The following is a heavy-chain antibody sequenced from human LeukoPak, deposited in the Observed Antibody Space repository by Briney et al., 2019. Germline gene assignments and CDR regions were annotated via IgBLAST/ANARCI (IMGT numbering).Heavy chain of an antibody. Sequence: PGGSLRLSCAASGFTVRSNYMSWVRQAPGKGLEWVSLIYSGGSTFYADSVKGRFTISRDNSKNTLYLQMNSLRAEDTAVYYCAKDSLMGTGYSSSWYVGYWGQGALVTVSS. CDR2: IYSGGST. CDR3: AKDSLMGTGYSSSWYVGY. V-gene: IGHV3-66*02. CDR1: GFTVRSNY. J-gene: IGHJ4*02. D-gene: IGHD6-13*01.